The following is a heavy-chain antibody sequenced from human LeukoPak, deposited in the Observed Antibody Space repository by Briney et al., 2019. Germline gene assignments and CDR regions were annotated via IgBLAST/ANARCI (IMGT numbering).Heavy chain of an antibody. CDR1: GFTFSNYA. J-gene: IGHJ3*02. CDR2: ITGSGGST. Sequence: GGSLRLSCAASGFTFSNYAMSWVRQAPGKGLEWVSTITGSGGSTFYADSVKGRFTISRDNSKNTLYLQMNSLRAEDTAVYYCAKEGGYSSGWYVAFDIWGQGTMVTVSS. CDR3: AKEGGYSSGWYVAFDI. D-gene: IGHD6-19*01. V-gene: IGHV3-23*01.